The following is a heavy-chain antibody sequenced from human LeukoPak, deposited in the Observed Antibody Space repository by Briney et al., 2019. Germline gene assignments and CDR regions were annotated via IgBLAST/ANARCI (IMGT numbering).Heavy chain of an antibody. J-gene: IGHJ6*02. CDR3: ARGHRTLWPNYYYYGMDV. Sequence: ASVKVSCKASGYTFTSYDINWVRQATGQGLEWMGWMNPNSGNTGYAQKFQGRATMTRNTSISTAYMELSSLRSEDTAVYYCARGHRTLWPNYYYYGMDVWGQGTTVTVSS. D-gene: IGHD3-10*01. CDR1: GYTFTSYD. CDR2: MNPNSGNT. V-gene: IGHV1-8*01.